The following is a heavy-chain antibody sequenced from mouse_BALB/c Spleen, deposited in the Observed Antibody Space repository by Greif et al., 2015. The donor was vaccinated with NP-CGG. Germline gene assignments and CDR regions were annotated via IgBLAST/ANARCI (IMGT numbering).Heavy chain of an antibody. J-gene: IGHJ4*01. CDR2: IDPSDSYT. CDR1: GYTFTSYW. D-gene: IGHD2-1*01. V-gene: IGHV1-69*02. Sequence: VQLQQSGAELVKPGASVKLSCKASGYTFTSYWMHWVKQRPGQGLEWIGEIDPSDSYTNYNQKFKGKATLTVDKSSSTAYMQLSSLTSEDSAVYYCARKGNRGYAMDYWGQGSSVTVSS. CDR3: ARKGNRGYAMDY.